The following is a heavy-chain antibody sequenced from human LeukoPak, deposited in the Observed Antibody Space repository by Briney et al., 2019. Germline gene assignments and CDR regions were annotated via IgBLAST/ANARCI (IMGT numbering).Heavy chain of an antibody. CDR2: INSDGSST. V-gene: IGHV3-74*01. CDR1: GFTFSSYW. J-gene: IGHJ4*02. Sequence: GGSLRLSCAASGFTFSSYWMHWVRQAPGKGLVWVSRINSDGSSTSYADSVKGRFTISRDNAKNTLYLQMNSLRAEDTAVYYCARVYGDRYYCDSEPFDYWGQGTLVTVSS. CDR3: ARVYGDRYYCDSEPFDY. D-gene: IGHD3-22*01.